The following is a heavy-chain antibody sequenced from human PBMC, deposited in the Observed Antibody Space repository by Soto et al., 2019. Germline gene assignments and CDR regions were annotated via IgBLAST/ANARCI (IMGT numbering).Heavy chain of an antibody. CDR1: GFTFTSYT. CDR3: ARARVYATGPLDF. CDR2: ISSSSDYI. D-gene: IGHD6-13*01. J-gene: IGHJ4*02. Sequence: GGSLRLSCAASGFTFTSYTMNWVCQAPGKGLEWVSSISSSSDYIYYADSMKGRVTISRDNAKNSLFLDMNSLTGEDTAVYYCARARVYATGPLDFWGQRTLGTVS. V-gene: IGHV3-21*06.